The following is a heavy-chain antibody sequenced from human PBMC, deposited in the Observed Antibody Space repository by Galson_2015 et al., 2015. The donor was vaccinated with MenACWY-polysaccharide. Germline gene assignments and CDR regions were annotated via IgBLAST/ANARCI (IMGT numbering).Heavy chain of an antibody. CDR3: VRELKGSGAYYGDS. D-gene: IGHD3-10*01. Sequence: SLRLSCAASGFIFSNCWMTWVRQAPGKGPEWVANIIGDGSSRYYVDSVKGRFTISRDNAKNSVYLQMNSLRVEDTAVYYCVRELKGSGAYYGDSWGQGTLVTVSS. CDR2: IIGDGSSR. CDR1: GFIFSNCW. V-gene: IGHV3-7*01. J-gene: IGHJ4*02.